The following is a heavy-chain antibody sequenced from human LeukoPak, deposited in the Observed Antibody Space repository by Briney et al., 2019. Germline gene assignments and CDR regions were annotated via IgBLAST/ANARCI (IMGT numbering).Heavy chain of an antibody. CDR3: ARAYNWNYLGAFDI. Sequence: ASVKVSCKASGGTFSSYAISWVRQAPGQGLEWMGGIIPIFGTANYAQKFQGRVTITTDESTSTAYMELSSLRSEDTAVYYCARAYNWNYLGAFDIWGQGTMVTVSS. CDR2: IIPIFGTA. D-gene: IGHD1-7*01. J-gene: IGHJ3*02. CDR1: GGTFSSYA. V-gene: IGHV1-69*05.